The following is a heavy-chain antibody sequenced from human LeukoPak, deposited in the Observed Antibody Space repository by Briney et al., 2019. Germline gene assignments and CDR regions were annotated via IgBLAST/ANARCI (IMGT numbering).Heavy chain of an antibody. V-gene: IGHV1-2*04. J-gene: IGHJ4*02. Sequence: ASMTVSCKASGYTFTDYYMHWVRQAPGQGLEWMGWINPNSGDTKYAQNFQGWVTMTRDTSISTAYMELSRLTSDDTAVYYCASDRSYDKGPLDYWGQGTLVTVSS. CDR3: ASDRSYDKGPLDY. CDR1: GYTFTDYY. CDR2: INPNSGDT. D-gene: IGHD3-22*01.